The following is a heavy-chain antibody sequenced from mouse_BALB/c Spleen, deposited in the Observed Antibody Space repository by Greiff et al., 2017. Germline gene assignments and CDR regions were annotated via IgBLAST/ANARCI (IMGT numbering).Heavy chain of an antibody. CDR3: ARDRGYGKDY. Sequence: VKLMESGPGLVAPSQSLSITCTVSGFSLTSYGVHWVRQPPGKGLEWLGVIWAGGSTNYNSALMSRLSISKDNSKSQVFLKMNSLQTDDTAMYYCARDRGYGKDYWGQGTTLTVSS. V-gene: IGHV2-9*02. D-gene: IGHD2-10*02. CDR2: IWAGGST. CDR1: GFSLTSYG. J-gene: IGHJ2*01.